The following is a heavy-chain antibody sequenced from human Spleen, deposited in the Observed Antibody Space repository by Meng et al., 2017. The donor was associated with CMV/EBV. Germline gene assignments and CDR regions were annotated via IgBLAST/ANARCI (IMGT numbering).Heavy chain of an antibody. J-gene: IGHJ4*02. CDR1: FTGYF. D-gene: IGHD2-2*01. V-gene: IGHV1-2*02. CDR2: VHPNGGDK. Sequence: FTGYFKHWVQQAPGQELEWIGWVHPNGGDKNKAQEFQGRVNMNRDTTFTTAYMELSRLKTDNTAVYYCARAYYCTTANCYRGQSFDYWGQGTLVTVSS. CDR3: ARAYYCTTANCYRGQSFDY.